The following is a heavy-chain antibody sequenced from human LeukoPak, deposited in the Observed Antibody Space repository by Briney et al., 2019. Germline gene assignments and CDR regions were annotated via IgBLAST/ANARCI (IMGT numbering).Heavy chain of an antibody. CDR1: GFTFSSYA. J-gene: IGHJ4*02. D-gene: IGHD2-21*02. CDR3: AVYCSGGCYSGLV. Sequence: GGSLRLSCADSGFTFSSYAMTWVRQAAGKGLEWVSTISGASGTTYYADSVKGRFTISRKNSKNTLYLQMNSQRTDDTTFYYCAVYCSGGCYSGLVWGQGTLVTVSS. CDR2: ISGASGTT. V-gene: IGHV3-23*01.